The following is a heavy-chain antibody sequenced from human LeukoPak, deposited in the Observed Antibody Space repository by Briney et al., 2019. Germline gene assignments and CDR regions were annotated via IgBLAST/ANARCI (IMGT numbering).Heavy chain of an antibody. CDR2: IGSGGDNA. Sequence: PGGSLRLSCAASGFTFNSYAMSWVRQVPGKGLEWVSVIGSGGDNAYYADSVKGRFTISRDNSMNTLYLQMNSLRVEDTALYYCARAATVLGAFDIWGQGTMVTVSS. CDR3: ARAATVLGAFDI. CDR1: GFTFNSYA. D-gene: IGHD4-11*01. J-gene: IGHJ3*02. V-gene: IGHV3-23*01.